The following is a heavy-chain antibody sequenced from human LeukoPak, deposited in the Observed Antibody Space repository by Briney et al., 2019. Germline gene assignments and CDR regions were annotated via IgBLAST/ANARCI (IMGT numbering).Heavy chain of an antibody. CDR2: ISRSGLTI. Sequence: GGSLRLSCAASGFIFSDYYMSWIRQAPGKGLEWIAYISRSGLTIYYPDSVKGRFTISRDNAKNSLFLQMNSLRADDTAVYYCARDLGTSTVTTAFDIWGRGTMVTVSS. CDR1: GFIFSDYY. V-gene: IGHV3-11*01. CDR3: ARDLGTSTVTTAFDI. D-gene: IGHD4-11*01. J-gene: IGHJ3*02.